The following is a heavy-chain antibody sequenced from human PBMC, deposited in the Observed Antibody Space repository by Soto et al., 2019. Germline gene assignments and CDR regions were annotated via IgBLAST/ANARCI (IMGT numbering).Heavy chain of an antibody. CDR1: GGSISSSNW. V-gene: IGHV4-4*02. Sequence: PSETLSLTCAVSGGSISSSNWWRWVRQPPGKGLEWIGEIYHSGSTNYNPSLKSRVTISVDKSKNQFSLKLSSVTAADTAVYYCARSFKSRSHYYYYGMDVWGQGTTVTVS. J-gene: IGHJ6*02. CDR3: ARSFKSRSHYYYYGMDV. CDR2: IYHSGST.